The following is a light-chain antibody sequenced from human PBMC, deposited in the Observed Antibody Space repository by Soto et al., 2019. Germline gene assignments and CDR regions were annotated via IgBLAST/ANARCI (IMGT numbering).Light chain of an antibody. J-gene: IGLJ3*02. V-gene: IGLV2-14*01. Sequence: QSALTPPRSVSGSPGQSVTISCTGTSSDVGGYKYVSWYQHHPGKVPQLIIYEVNNRPSGVSNRFSGSKSGNTASLTISGLQAEDEAVYYCSSYSSGSTLGVFGGGTKLTVL. CDR3: SSYSSGSTLGV. CDR1: SSDVGGYKY. CDR2: EVN.